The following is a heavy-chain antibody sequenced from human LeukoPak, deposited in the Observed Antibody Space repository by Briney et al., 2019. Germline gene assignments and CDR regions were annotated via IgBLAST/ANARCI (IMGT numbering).Heavy chain of an antibody. V-gene: IGHV3-53*01. D-gene: IGHD4/OR15-4a*01. Sequence: PGGSLRLSCAASGFTVGSGRRMSWVRQAPGEGLEWISTIYSDDATNYGDSVKGRFTISRDNSRNTLDLQMNSLRVEDTAVYYCVRERFNNDYGAWGQGILVTVSS. CDR3: VRERFNNDYGA. J-gene: IGHJ5*02. CDR1: GFTVGSGR. CDR2: IYSDDAT.